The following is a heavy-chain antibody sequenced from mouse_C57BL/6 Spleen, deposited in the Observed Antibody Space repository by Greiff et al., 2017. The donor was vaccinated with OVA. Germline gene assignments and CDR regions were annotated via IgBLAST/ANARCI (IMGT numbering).Heavy chain of an antibody. J-gene: IGHJ4*01. Sequence: EVKLMESGGDLVKPGGSLKLSCAASGFTFSSYGMSWVRQTPDKRLEWVATISSGGSYTYYPDSVKGRFTISRDNAKNTLYLQMSSLKSEDTAMYYCARRKTGAGAMDYWGQGTSVTVSS. V-gene: IGHV5-6*01. CDR1: GFTFSSYG. D-gene: IGHD4-1*01. CDR2: ISSGGSYT. CDR3: ARRKTGAGAMDY.